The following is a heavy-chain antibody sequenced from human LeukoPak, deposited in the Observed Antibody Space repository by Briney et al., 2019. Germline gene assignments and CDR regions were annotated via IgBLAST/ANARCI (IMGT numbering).Heavy chain of an antibody. J-gene: IGHJ4*02. Sequence: GGSLRLSCAASKFSFSSYWMHWVRQAPGKGLEWVSVIYSGGSTYYADSVKGRFTISRDNSKNTLYLQMNSLRAEDTAVYYCARGDSSSWRIFDYWGQGTLVTVSS. CDR2: IYSGGST. CDR3: ARGDSSSWRIFDY. V-gene: IGHV3-53*01. CDR1: KFSFSSYW. D-gene: IGHD6-13*01.